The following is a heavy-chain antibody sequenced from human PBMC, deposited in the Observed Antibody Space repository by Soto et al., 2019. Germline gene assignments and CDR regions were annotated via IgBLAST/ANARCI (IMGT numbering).Heavy chain of an antibody. V-gene: IGHV4-34*01. CDR1: GGSFSGYY. CDR2: INHSGST. D-gene: IGHD6-6*01. J-gene: IGHJ4*02. CDR3: ARRSIAARLPLYYFDY. Sequence: SETLSLTCAVYGGSFSGYYWSWIRQPPGKGLEWIGEINHSGSTNYNPSLKSRVTISVDTSKNQFSLKLSSVTAADTAVYYCARRSIAARLPLYYFDYWGQGTLVTVSS.